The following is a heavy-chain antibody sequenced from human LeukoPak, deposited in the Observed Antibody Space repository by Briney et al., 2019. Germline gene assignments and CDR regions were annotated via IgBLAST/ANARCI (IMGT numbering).Heavy chain of an antibody. V-gene: IGHV5-51*01. D-gene: IGHD3-10*01. CDR3: ARHRFGSGSYR. CDR2: IYPGDSDT. Sequence: GESLKISCQASGYTFAKYWIGWVRQMPGKGLEWMGIIYPGDSDTRYSPSFQGQVTISADKSISTAYLQWSSLKASDTAMYYCARHRFGSGSYRWGQGTLVTVSS. J-gene: IGHJ4*02. CDR1: GYTFAKYW.